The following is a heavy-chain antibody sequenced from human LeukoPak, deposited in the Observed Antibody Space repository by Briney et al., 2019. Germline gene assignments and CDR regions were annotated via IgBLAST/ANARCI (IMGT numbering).Heavy chain of an antibody. Sequence: SVKVSCKASGGTFSSYAIGWVRQAPGQGLEWMGGIIPIFGTANYAQKFQGRVTITADKSTSTAYMELSSLRSEDTAVYYCARGRASYSSGWYGYWGQGTLVTVSS. CDR1: GGTFSSYA. CDR3: ARGRASYSSGWYGY. V-gene: IGHV1-69*06. D-gene: IGHD6-19*01. CDR2: IIPIFGTA. J-gene: IGHJ4*02.